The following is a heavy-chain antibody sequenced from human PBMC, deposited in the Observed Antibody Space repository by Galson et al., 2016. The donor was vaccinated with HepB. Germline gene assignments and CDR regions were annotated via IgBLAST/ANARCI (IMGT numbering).Heavy chain of an antibody. Sequence: SLRLSCAASGFTLSSYWMSWVRQAPGKGLEWVANIKQDGSEEYYVDSVKGRFTISRDNAKNSLYLQMNSLRAEDTAVYYCARRRGSGSHDYWGQGTLVIVSS. V-gene: IGHV3-7*05. CDR2: IKQDGSEE. CDR3: ARRRGSGSHDY. J-gene: IGHJ4*02. CDR1: GFTLSSYW. D-gene: IGHD3-10*01.